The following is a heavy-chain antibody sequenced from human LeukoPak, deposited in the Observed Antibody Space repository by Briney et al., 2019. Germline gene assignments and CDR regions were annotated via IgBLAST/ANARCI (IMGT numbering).Heavy chain of an antibody. CDR2: IIPIFGTA. Sequence: SVKVSCKASGGTFSSYAISWVRQAPGQGLEWMGGIIPIFGTANYAQKFQGRVTITADESTSTAYMELSSLRSEDTAVYYCARGSSSWYGEFDYWGQGTLVTVSS. V-gene: IGHV1-69*13. CDR1: GGTFSSYA. D-gene: IGHD6-13*01. J-gene: IGHJ4*02. CDR3: ARGSSSWYGEFDY.